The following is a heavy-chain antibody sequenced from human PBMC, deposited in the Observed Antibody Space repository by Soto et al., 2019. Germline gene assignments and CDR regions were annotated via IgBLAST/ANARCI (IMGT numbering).Heavy chain of an antibody. V-gene: IGHV4-31*03. Sequence: PSETLSLTCTVSGGSISSGGYYWSWIRQHPGKGLEWIGYIYYSGSTYYNPSLKSRVTISVDTSKNQFSLKLSSVTAADTAVYYCARGSRLSGGYLYYFDIWGQGIPVTVSS. J-gene: IGHJ4*02. CDR2: IYYSGST. D-gene: IGHD1-26*01. CDR1: GGSISSGGYY. CDR3: ARGSRLSGGYLYYFDI.